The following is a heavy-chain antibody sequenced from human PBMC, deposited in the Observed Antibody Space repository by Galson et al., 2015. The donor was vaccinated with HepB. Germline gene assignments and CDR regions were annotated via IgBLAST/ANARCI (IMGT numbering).Heavy chain of an antibody. CDR2: VTGASSTI. D-gene: IGHD5-12*01. Sequence: SLRLSCAASGFTFSSYSMHWVRQAPGKGLEWVSYVTGASSTIYYADSVKGRFTISRDNAKNSLYLQMNSLRDEDTAVYYCARGYSRSFNCWGQGTLVTVSS. CDR1: GFTFSSYS. CDR3: ARGYSRSFNC. J-gene: IGHJ4*02. V-gene: IGHV3-48*02.